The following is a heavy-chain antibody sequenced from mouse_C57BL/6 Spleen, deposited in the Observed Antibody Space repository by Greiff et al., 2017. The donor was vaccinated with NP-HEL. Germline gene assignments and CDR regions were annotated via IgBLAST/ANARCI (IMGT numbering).Heavy chain of an antibody. CDR2: INPYNGGT. Sequence: EVKLQESGPVLVKPGASVKMSCKASGYTFTDYYMNWVKQSHGKSLEWIGVINPYNGGTSYNQKFKGKATLTVDKSSSTAYMELNSLTSEDSAVYYCVTVVATENYFDYWGQGTTLTVSS. CDR3: VTVVATENYFDY. D-gene: IGHD1-1*01. V-gene: IGHV1-19*01. CDR1: GYTFTDYY. J-gene: IGHJ2*01.